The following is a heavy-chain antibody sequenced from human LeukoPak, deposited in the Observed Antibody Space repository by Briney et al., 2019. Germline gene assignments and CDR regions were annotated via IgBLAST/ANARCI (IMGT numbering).Heavy chain of an antibody. J-gene: IGHJ4*02. CDR2: ISGSGGST. CDR1: GFTFSSYA. Sequence: GGSLRLSCAASGFTFSSYAMSWVRQAPGKGLEWVSAISGSGGSTFYADSVKGRFTISRDDSKNTLYLQMNSLRAEDTAVYYCAKDDCSSTSCFHWYYWGQGTLVTVSS. D-gene: IGHD2-2*01. V-gene: IGHV3-23*01. CDR3: AKDDCSSTSCFHWYY.